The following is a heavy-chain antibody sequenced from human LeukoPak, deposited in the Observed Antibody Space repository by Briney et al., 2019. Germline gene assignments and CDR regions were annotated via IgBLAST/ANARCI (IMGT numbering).Heavy chain of an antibody. J-gene: IGHJ4*02. V-gene: IGHV3-30*04. Sequence: GRSLRLSCAASGFTFSSYVMHWVRQAPGKGLEWVAIISYDGSNEYYADSVKGRFTISRDNSKNTLYLQMAADTAVYYCARDKGTSYLSSFDYWGQGTLVTVSS. CDR2: ISYDGSNE. D-gene: IGHD6-6*01. CDR3: ARDKGTSYLSSFDY. CDR1: GFTFSSYV.